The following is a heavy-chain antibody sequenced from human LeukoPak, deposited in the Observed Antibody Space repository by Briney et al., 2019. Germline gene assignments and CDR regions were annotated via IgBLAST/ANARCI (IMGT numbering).Heavy chain of an antibody. Sequence: GGSLRLSCAASGFTFSSYSMNWVRQAPGKGLEWVSYISSSSSTIYHADSVKGRFTISRDNAKNSLYLQMNSLRAEDTAVYYCAREFKTRITIFGVVTYYYYYYMDVWGKGTTVTVSS. CDR2: ISSSSSTI. V-gene: IGHV3-48*04. J-gene: IGHJ6*03. D-gene: IGHD3-3*01. CDR1: GFTFSSYS. CDR3: AREFKTRITIFGVVTYYYYYYMDV.